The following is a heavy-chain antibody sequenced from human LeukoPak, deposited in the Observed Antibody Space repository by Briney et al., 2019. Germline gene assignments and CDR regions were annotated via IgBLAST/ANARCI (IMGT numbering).Heavy chain of an antibody. CDR1: ESSFSSHG. J-gene: IGHJ4*02. CDR2: ISYDGSNI. CDR3: AKDVAEVGTVMDN. Sequence: GRSLRLSCAAFESSFSSHGMHWVRQAPGKGLEWVAVISYDGSNIQYVDSVKGRFTISRDNSKKTLYLQMNSLRAEDTAVYYCAKDVAEVGTVMDNWGQGTLVTVSS. V-gene: IGHV3-30*18. D-gene: IGHD6-13*01.